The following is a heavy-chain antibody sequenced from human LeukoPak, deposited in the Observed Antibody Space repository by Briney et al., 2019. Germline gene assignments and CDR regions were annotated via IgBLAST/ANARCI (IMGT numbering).Heavy chain of an antibody. CDR3: ARPPGIAAAWFDP. J-gene: IGHJ5*02. CDR2: IYYSGST. V-gene: IGHV4-30-4*07. CDR1: GGSISSGGYS. D-gene: IGHD6-13*01. Sequence: PSETLSLTCAVSGGSISSGGYSWSWIRQPPGKGLEWIGYIYYSGSTYYNPSLKSRVTISVDTSKNQFSLKLSSVTAADTAVYYCARPPGIAAAWFDPWGQGTLVTVSS.